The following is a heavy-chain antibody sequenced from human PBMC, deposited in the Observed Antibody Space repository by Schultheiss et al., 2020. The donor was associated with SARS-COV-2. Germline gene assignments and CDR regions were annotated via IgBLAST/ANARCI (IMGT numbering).Heavy chain of an antibody. D-gene: IGHD3-16*02. CDR2: IYYSGST. V-gene: IGHV4-59*01. J-gene: IGHJ4*02. Sequence: SETLSLTCTVSGGSISSYYWSWIRQPPGKGLEWIGYIYYSGSTNYNPSLKSRVTISVDTSKNQFSLKLSSVTAADTAVYYCASGYYGYVWGSYRYQNTYFDYWGQGTLVTVSS. CDR1: GGSISSYY. CDR3: ASGYYGYVWGSYRYQNTYFDY.